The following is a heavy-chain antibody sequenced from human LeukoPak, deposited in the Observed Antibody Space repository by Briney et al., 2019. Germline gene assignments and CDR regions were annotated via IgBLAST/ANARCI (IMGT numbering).Heavy chain of an antibody. J-gene: IGHJ6*02. Sequence: GGSLRLSCAAPGFTFSSYEMNWVRQAPGKGLEWVSYISSSGSTIYYADSVKGRFTISRDNAKNSLYLQMNSLRAEDTAVYYCARADYYDSSGYYRGYYYYGMDVWGQGTTVTVSS. CDR1: GFTFSSYE. CDR2: ISSSGSTI. V-gene: IGHV3-48*03. D-gene: IGHD3-22*01. CDR3: ARADYYDSSGYYRGYYYYGMDV.